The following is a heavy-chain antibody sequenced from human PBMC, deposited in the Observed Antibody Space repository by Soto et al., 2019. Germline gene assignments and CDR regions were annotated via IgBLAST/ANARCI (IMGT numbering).Heavy chain of an antibody. D-gene: IGHD1-1*01. V-gene: IGHV3-11*06. CDR1: GLTLSYHC. CDR2: SSNSGSFT. J-gene: IGHJ4*02. CDR3: VKSGDNYNALDY. Sequence: PGGSLIISCTSSGLTLSYHCMSWIRQAPGKGLEWIGYSSNSGSFTRYADSVKGRFSISRDSAKNSLYLQINSLRGDDTAIYYCVKSGDNYNALDYWGQGTQVPVSS.